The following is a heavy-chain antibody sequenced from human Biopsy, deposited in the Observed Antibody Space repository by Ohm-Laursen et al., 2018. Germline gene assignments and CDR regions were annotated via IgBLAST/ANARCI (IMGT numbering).Heavy chain of an antibody. CDR2: LNPVSGNS. D-gene: IGHD1-7*01. V-gene: IGHV1-8*01. Sequence: SMKVSCNASGYTFTSYDITWVRQASGQGPEWIGWLNPVSGNSNFGQKFRGRVTVTSDTSISTAYMELSGLTSDDTATYYCGRAVRNQLLTDPWGQGTLVTVTS. J-gene: IGHJ5*02. CDR3: GRAVRNQLLTDP. CDR1: GYTFTSYD.